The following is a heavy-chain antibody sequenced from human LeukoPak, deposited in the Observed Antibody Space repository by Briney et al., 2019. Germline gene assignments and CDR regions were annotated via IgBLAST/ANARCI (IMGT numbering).Heavy chain of an antibody. CDR3: AKPAYLGYYYYMDV. CDR1: GFTFSSYA. Sequence: GGSLRLSCAASGFTFSSYAMSWVRQAPGKGLEWVSAISGSGASTYYTDSVKGRFTISRDNSKSTLFLQMNSLRVEDTAVYYCAKPAYLGYYYYMDVWGKGTTVTVSS. D-gene: IGHD3-16*01. CDR2: ISGSGAST. V-gene: IGHV3-23*01. J-gene: IGHJ6*03.